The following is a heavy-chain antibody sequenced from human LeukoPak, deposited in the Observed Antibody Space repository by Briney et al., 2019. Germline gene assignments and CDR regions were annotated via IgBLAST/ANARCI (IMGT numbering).Heavy chain of an antibody. CDR1: GGSISSYY. CDR3: AMMVDTAMVVIRY. CDR2: IYYSGST. D-gene: IGHD5-18*01. Sequence: PSETLSLTCTVSGGSISSYYWSWIRQPPGKGLEWIGYIYYSGSTNYNPSLKSRVTISVDTSKNRFSLKLSSVTAADTAVYYCAMMVDTAMVVIRYWGQGTLVTVSS. V-gene: IGHV4-59*08. J-gene: IGHJ4*02.